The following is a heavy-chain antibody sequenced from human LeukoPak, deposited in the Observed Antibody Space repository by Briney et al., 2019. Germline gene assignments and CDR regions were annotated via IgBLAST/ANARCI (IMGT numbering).Heavy chain of an antibody. Sequence: GGSLRLSCAASGFTFSSDAMSWFRQAPGKGLEWVSAISGSGGSTYYADSVKGRFTISRDNSKNTLYLQMNSLRAEDTAVYYCAKDRTTVTTSGFWFDPWGQGTLVTVSS. D-gene: IGHD4-17*01. CDR1: GFTFSSDA. CDR2: ISGSGGST. CDR3: AKDRTTVTTSGFWFDP. V-gene: IGHV3-23*01. J-gene: IGHJ5*02.